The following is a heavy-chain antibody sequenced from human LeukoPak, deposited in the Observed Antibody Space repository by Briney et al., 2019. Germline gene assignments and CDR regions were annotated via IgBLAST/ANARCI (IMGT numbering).Heavy chain of an antibody. CDR3: ARERWYSSSWLLDY. CDR1: GGSISSGGYY. V-gene: IGHV4-30-2*01. CDR2: ICHSGST. J-gene: IGHJ4*02. Sequence: SETLSLTCTVSGGSISSGGYYWSWIRQPPGKGLEWIGYICHSGSTYYNPSLKSRVTISVDRSKNQFSLKLSSVTAADTAVYYCARERWYSSSWLLDYWGQGTLVTVSS. D-gene: IGHD6-13*01.